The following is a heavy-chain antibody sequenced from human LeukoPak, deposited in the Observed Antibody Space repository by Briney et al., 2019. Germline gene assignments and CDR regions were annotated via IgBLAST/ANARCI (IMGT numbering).Heavy chain of an antibody. CDR2: IYYSGST. V-gene: IGHV4-31*02. CDR1: GGSISSGGYY. J-gene: IGHJ4*02. D-gene: IGHD1-26*01. Sequence: SETLSLTCTVSGGSISSGGYYWSWIRQHPGKGLEWIGYIYYSGSTYYNPSLKSRVTISVDTSKNQFSLQLNSVTPEDTAVYYCARDLRIVGASGFDYWGQGTLVTVSS. CDR3: ARDLRIVGASGFDY.